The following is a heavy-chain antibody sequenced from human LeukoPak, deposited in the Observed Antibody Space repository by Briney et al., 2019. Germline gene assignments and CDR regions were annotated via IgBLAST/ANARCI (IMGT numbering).Heavy chain of an antibody. CDR1: GFTFNDYH. D-gene: IGHD3-22*01. V-gene: IGHV3-11*01. J-gene: IGHJ4*02. CDR2: ISSGGSTT. Sequence: KAGGSLRLSCAASGFTFNDYHMSWIRQAPGKGLEWVSYISSGGSTTYYADSVKGRFTISRDNAENSLSLQMDSLRAEDTAVYYCARELRRSSGYYHALGYWGQGTLVTVSS. CDR3: ARELRRSSGYYHALGY.